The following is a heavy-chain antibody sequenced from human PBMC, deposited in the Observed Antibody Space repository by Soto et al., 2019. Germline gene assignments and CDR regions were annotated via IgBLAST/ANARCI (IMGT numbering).Heavy chain of an antibody. Sequence: GESPKISRKGSGYSFTSYWIGWGRPMPGKSLEGVGVIYPGASATRYSPSFQGQVTISADKSISTAYLQWSSLKASDTAMYYCARTSAAGKYYYGMDVWGQGTTVTVS. J-gene: IGHJ6*02. CDR1: GYSFTSYW. CDR2: IYPGASAT. CDR3: ARTSAAGKYYYGMDV. D-gene: IGHD6-13*01. V-gene: IGHV5-51*01.